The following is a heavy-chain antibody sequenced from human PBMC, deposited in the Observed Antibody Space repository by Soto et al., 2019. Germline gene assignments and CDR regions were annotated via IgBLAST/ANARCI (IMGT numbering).Heavy chain of an antibody. CDR1: GYTFTSYY. CDR3: ARDSAAGTPYYYYYMDV. J-gene: IGHJ6*03. CDR2: INPSGGST. Sequence: GASVKVSCKASGYTFTSYYMHWVRQAPGQGLEWMGIINPSGGSTSYAQKFQGRVTMTRDTSTSTVYIELSSLRSEDTAVYYCARDSAAGTPYYYYYMDVWGKGTTVTVSS. D-gene: IGHD6-13*01. V-gene: IGHV1-46*03.